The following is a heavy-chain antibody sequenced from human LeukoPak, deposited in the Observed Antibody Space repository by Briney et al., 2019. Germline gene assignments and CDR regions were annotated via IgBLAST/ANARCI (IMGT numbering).Heavy chain of an antibody. D-gene: IGHD6-13*01. CDR3: AILPGYSSSWYEVDY. Sequence: PGGSLRLSCAASGFTFSSYAMSWVRQAPGKGLEWVSGISGSGGSTYYADSVKGRFTISRDNSKNTLYLQTNSPRAEDTAVYYCAILPGYSSSWYEVDYWGQGTLVTVSS. J-gene: IGHJ4*02. V-gene: IGHV3-23*01. CDR2: ISGSGGST. CDR1: GFTFSSYA.